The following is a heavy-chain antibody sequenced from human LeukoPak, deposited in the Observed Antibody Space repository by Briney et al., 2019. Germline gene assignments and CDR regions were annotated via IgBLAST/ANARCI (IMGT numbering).Heavy chain of an antibody. CDR2: INHSGST. Sequence: SETLSLTCAVYGGSFSGYYWSWIRQPPGKGLEWIGEINHSGSTNYNPSLKSRVTISVDTSKNQFSLKLSSVTAADTAVYYCARGSAFNYWGQGTLVTVSS. CDR3: ARGSAFNY. V-gene: IGHV4-34*01. CDR1: GGSFSGYY. J-gene: IGHJ4*02.